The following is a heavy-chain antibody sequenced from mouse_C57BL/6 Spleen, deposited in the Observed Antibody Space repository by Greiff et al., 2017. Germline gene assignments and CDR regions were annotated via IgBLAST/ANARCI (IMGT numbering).Heavy chain of an antibody. CDR1: GYTFTSYW. CDR2: IDPSDSET. CDR3: ASGSNQGYAMDY. V-gene: IGHV1-52*01. D-gene: IGHD2-5*01. Sequence: QVQLQQPGAELVRPGSSVKLSCKASGYTFTSYWMHWVKQRPIQGLEWIGNIDPSDSETHYNQKFKDKATLTVDKSSSTAYMQLRSLTSEDSAVYYCASGSNQGYAMDYWGQGTSVTVSS. J-gene: IGHJ4*01.